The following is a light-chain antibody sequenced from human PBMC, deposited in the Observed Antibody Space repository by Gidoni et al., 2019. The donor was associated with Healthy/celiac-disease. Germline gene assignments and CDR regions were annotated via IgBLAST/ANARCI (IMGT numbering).Light chain of an antibody. Sequence: DLVMNQSPDSLALSLGERATINCKSSQSVLYSSNNKNYLAWYQQKPGQPPKLLIYWASTRESGVPDRFSGSGSGTDFTLTISSLQAEDVAVYYCQQYYSTPPTFGQGTKVEIK. CDR3: QQYYSTPPT. CDR2: WAS. J-gene: IGKJ1*01. CDR1: QSVLYSSNNKNY. V-gene: IGKV4-1*01.